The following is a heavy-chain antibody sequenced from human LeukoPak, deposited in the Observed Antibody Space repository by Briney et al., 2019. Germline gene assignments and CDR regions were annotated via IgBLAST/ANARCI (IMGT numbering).Heavy chain of an antibody. CDR3: AKMGGYSSSWYSPGPPDY. D-gene: IGHD6-13*01. J-gene: IGHJ4*02. CDR2: ISWNSGSI. V-gene: IGHV3-9*01. CDR1: GFAFDDYA. Sequence: GRSLRLSCAASGFAFDDYAMHWVRQAPGKGLEWVSGISWNSGSIGYADSVKGRFTISRDNAKNSLYLQMNSLRAEDTALYYCAKMGGYSSSWYSPGPPDYWGQGTLVTVSS.